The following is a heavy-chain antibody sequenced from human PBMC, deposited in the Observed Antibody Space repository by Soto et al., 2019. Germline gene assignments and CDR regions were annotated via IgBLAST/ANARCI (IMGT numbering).Heavy chain of an antibody. Sequence: ASVKVSCKASGYTFTGYYMHWVRQAPGQGLEWMGWINHNSGGTNYAQKFQGWVTMTRDTSIGTAYMELSRLTSDDTAIYYCARDIGGGEDVWGQGTTVTVSS. D-gene: IGHD3-16*01. CDR3: ARDIGGGEDV. CDR2: INHNSGGT. J-gene: IGHJ6*02. CDR1: GYTFTGYY. V-gene: IGHV1-2*04.